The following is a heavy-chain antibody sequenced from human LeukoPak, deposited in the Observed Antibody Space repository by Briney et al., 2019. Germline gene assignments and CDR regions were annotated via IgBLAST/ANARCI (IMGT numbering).Heavy chain of an antibody. CDR2: IIPIFGTA. V-gene: IGHV1-69*13. J-gene: IGHJ3*02. D-gene: IGHD2-21*02. CDR3: ARGLSALLHAFDI. Sequence: ASVKVSCKASGGTFSSYAISWVRQAPGQGLEWMGGIIPIFGTANYAQKFQGRVTITADESTSTAYMELSSLRSEDTAVYYCARGLSALLHAFDIWGQGTMVTVSS. CDR1: GGTFSSYA.